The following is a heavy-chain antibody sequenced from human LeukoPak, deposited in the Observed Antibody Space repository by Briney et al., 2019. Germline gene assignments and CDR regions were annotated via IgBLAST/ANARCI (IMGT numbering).Heavy chain of an antibody. Sequence: SETLSLTCAVYGGSFSGYYWSWIRQPPGKGLEWIGEINHSGSTNYNPSLKSRVTMSVDMSKNQISLNLNSVTAADTAVYYCARDIWGSSTWGPGTLVAVSS. CDR3: ARDIWGSST. V-gene: IGHV4-34*01. D-gene: IGHD3-16*01. CDR2: INHSGST. CDR1: GGSFSGYY. J-gene: IGHJ5*02.